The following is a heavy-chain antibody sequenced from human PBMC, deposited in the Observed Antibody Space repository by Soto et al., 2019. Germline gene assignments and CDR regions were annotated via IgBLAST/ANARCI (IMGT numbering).Heavy chain of an antibody. V-gene: IGHV1-8*01. CDR1: GDSFTNND. D-gene: IGHD3-16*01. Sequence: ASVKVSCKASGDSFTNNDVSCVRRATGQVLEWMGWMNPGSGDTGYAQKFQGRVTMTRDISIATAYMELSSLRSDDTAIYYCARMETFGSLNWFDPWGQGTLVTVSS. J-gene: IGHJ5*02. CDR2: MNPGSGDT. CDR3: ARMETFGSLNWFDP.